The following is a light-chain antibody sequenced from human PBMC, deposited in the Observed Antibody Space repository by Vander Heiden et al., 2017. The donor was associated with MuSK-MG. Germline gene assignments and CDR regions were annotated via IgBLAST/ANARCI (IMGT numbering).Light chain of an antibody. CDR3: SSYTSSSTFV. J-gene: IGLJ1*01. CDR1: SSDVGGYNY. V-gene: IGLV2-14*03. CDR2: DVS. Sequence: QSALTQPASVSGSPGQSITIACTGTSSDVGGYNYVSWYQQHPGKAPKVMIYDVSNRPSGVSNRFSGSKSGITASLTISGLQAEDEADYYCSSYTSSSTFVFGTGTKVTVL.